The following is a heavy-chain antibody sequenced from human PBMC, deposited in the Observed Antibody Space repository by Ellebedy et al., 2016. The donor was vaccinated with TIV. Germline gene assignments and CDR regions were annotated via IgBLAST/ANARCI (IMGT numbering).Heavy chain of an antibody. Sequence: GESLKISCAASGLTVSGNYMSWVRQAPGKGLEWVSVIYSGGSTYYADSVKGRFTISRHNSKNTLYLQMNSLSAEDTAVYYCGGGSGNYYREAGYFSYGMDVWGQGTTVTVSS. CDR1: GLTVSGNY. D-gene: IGHD3-10*01. CDR2: IYSGGST. CDR3: GGGSGNYYREAGYFSYGMDV. V-gene: IGHV3-53*04. J-gene: IGHJ6*02.